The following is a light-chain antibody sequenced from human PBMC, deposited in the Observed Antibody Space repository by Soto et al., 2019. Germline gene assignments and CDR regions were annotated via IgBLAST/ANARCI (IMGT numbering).Light chain of an antibody. CDR1: QSVSSSY. Sequence: EIVLTQSPGTLSLSPGERATLSCRASQSVSSSYLAWYQQKPGQAPRLLIYVASSRATVIPDRFSVRGSGTDFTLTISRLVPEDFAVYYCQQYGSSSFTFGPGTKVDIK. CDR3: QQYGSSSFT. J-gene: IGKJ3*01. CDR2: VAS. V-gene: IGKV3-20*01.